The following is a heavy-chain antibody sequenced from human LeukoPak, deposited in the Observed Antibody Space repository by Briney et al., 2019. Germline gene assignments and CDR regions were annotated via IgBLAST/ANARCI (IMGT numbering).Heavy chain of an antibody. D-gene: IGHD3-22*01. Sequence: VASVKVSCKASGYTFTSYYMHWVRQAPGQGLEWMGIINPSGGSTSYAQKFQGRVTMTRDTSTSTVYTELSSLRSEDTAVYYCARDRWAYYYDSSGYYYAGYWGQGTLVTVSS. CDR1: GYTFTSYY. CDR2: INPSGGST. V-gene: IGHV1-46*03. J-gene: IGHJ4*02. CDR3: ARDRWAYYYDSSGYYYAGY.